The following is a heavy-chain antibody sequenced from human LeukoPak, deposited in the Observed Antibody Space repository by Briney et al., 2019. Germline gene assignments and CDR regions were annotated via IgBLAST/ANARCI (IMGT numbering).Heavy chain of an antibody. Sequence: GGSLRLSCAASGFTVSTNYMTWIRQAPGKGLEWVSVMYTLGNTNYADSVRGRFTISRDNSKNTLYLHMNSLRAEDTAVYYCAKATGYLLWGQGTLVTVSS. J-gene: IGHJ4*02. CDR2: MYTLGNT. V-gene: IGHV3-53*01. CDR3: AKATGYLL. CDR1: GFTVSTNY. D-gene: IGHD1-14*01.